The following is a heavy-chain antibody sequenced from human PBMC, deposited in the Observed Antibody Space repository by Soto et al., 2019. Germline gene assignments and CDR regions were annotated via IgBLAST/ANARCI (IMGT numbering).Heavy chain of an antibody. V-gene: IGHV4-30-2*06. D-gene: IGHD3-3*01. Sequence: SETLSLICTVSGASISYGGFSWSWIRQSPGKGLEWIGYISHLENTYLHPSFKSRLTMSIDRTRNQFSLKLSSVTAADTAVYSCARGGGEDYDFWSGYRPHYYGMDVWGQGTTVTVSS. CDR2: ISHLENT. CDR1: GASISYGGFS. J-gene: IGHJ6*02. CDR3: ARGGGEDYDFWSGYRPHYYGMDV.